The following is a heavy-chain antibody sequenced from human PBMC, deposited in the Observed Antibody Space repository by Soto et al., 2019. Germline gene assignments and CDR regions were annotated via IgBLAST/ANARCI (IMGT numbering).Heavy chain of an antibody. Sequence: SETLSLTCTVSGGSISSYYWSWIRQPPGKGLEWIGYIYYSGSTNYNPSIKSRVTISVDTSKNQFSLKLSSVTAADTAVYYCAAQTFFDIAAAPYFDYWGQGTLVTVSS. V-gene: IGHV4-59*08. CDR3: AAQTFFDIAAAPYFDY. CDR1: GGSISSYY. D-gene: IGHD6-13*01. J-gene: IGHJ4*02. CDR2: IYYSGST.